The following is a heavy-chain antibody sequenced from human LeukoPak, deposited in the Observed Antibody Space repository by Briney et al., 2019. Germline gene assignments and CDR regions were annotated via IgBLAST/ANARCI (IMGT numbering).Heavy chain of an antibody. CDR2: INHSGST. D-gene: IGHD2-15*01. Sequence: SETLSLTCAVYGGSFSGYYWSWIRQPPGKGLEWIGEINHSGSTNYNPSLKSRVTISVDTSKNQFSLKLSSVTAADTAVYYCARTPPYCSGGSCYPVIYYYGMDVWGKGTTVTVSS. CDR3: ARTPPYCSGGSCYPVIYYYGMDV. V-gene: IGHV4-34*01. CDR1: GGSFSGYY. J-gene: IGHJ6*04.